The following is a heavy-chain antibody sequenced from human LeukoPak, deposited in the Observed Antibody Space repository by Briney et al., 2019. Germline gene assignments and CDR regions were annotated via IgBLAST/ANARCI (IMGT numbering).Heavy chain of an antibody. CDR2: ISDSGGST. V-gene: IGHV3-23*01. CDR1: GFTFSSYA. D-gene: IGHD1-26*01. Sequence: GGSLRLSCAASGFTFSSYAMSWVRQAPGEGMEWVSAISDSGGSTYYATSVKGRFTISRDNSKNTLYLQMNSLRAEDTAVYYCAKLNPLVGAVDYWGQGTLVTVSS. J-gene: IGHJ4*02. CDR3: AKLNPLVGAVDY.